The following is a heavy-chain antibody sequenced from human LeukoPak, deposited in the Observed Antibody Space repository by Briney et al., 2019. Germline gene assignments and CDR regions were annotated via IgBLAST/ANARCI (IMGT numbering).Heavy chain of an antibody. CDR1: GDSVSSINVA. V-gene: IGHV6-1*01. J-gene: IGHJ4*02. CDR3: TRDYYCSSFSCSFDY. Sequence: SQTLSLTCAISGDSVSSINVAWNWIRQSPSRGLEWLGRTYYRSQWYNEYAVSVKGRITINPDTSKNQFSLHLTSVTPEDMAVYYCTRDYYCSSFSCSFDYWGQGTLVTVSS. D-gene: IGHD2-2*01. CDR2: TYYRSQWYN.